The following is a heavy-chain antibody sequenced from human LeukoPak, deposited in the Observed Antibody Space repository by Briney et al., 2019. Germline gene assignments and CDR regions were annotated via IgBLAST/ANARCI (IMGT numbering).Heavy chain of an antibody. CDR2: IKQDGSEK. CDR1: GFTFSSYW. Sequence: GSLRLPCAASGFTFSSYWMSWVRQAPGKGLEWVANIKQDGSEKYYVDSVKGRFTISRDNAKNSLYLQMNSLRAEDTAVYYCARGPLTGSGYDWLFDYWGQGTLVTVSS. D-gene: IGHD5-12*01. CDR3: ARGPLTGSGYDWLFDY. J-gene: IGHJ4*02. V-gene: IGHV3-7*03.